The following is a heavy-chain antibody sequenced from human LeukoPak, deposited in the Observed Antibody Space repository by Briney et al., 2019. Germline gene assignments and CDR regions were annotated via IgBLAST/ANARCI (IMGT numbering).Heavy chain of an antibody. CDR3: ARGYSSSWYALPIWFDP. CDR2: IYYSGST. D-gene: IGHD6-13*01. V-gene: IGHV4-59*01. Sequence: PETLSLTCTVSGGSISSYYWSWIRQPPGRGLEWIGYIYYSGSTNYNPSLKSRVTISVDTSKNQFSLKLSSVTAADTAVYYCARGYSSSWYALPIWFDPWGQGTLVTVSS. CDR1: GGSISSYY. J-gene: IGHJ5*02.